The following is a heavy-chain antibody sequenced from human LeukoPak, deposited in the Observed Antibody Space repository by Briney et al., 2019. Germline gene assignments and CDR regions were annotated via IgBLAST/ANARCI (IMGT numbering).Heavy chain of an antibody. CDR1: GYTFTSYD. V-gene: IGHV1-8*01. CDR2: MNPNRGNT. D-gene: IGHD3-16*02. CDR3: ARLGYYYYIWGSDRYTELDS. J-gene: IGHJ4*02. Sequence: ASVKVSCKASGYTFTSYDINWVRQATGQGLEWMGWMNPNRGNTGHAQKLQVRVTMTRSTSISTAYIELSSLRSEDTTVYYCARLGYYYYIWGSDRYTELDSWGQGTLVTGSS.